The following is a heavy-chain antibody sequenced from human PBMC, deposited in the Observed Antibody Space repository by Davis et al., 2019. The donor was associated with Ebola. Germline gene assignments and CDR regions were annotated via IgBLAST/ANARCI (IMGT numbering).Heavy chain of an antibody. Sequence: PGGSLRLSCAASGFTFSSYAMHWVRQAPGKGLEWVAVISYDGSNKYYADSVKGRFTISRDNSKNTLYLQMNSLRAEDTAVYYCAKGLGNARWIFDYWGQGTLVTVSS. V-gene: IGHV3-30-3*01. CDR2: ISYDGSNK. CDR3: AKGLGNARWIFDY. J-gene: IGHJ4*02. CDR1: GFTFSSYA. D-gene: IGHD4-23*01.